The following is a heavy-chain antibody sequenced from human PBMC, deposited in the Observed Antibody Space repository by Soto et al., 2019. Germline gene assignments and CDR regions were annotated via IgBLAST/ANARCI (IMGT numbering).Heavy chain of an antibody. Sequence: VSCKASGGTFSSYAISWVRQAPGRGLEWMGGIIPIFGTANYAQEFQGRVTITADESTSTAYMELSSLRSEDTAVYYCARDQVRGIAVAATPGEPIYYYYGMDVWGQGTTVTV. J-gene: IGHJ6*02. CDR2: IIPIFGTA. V-gene: IGHV1-69*01. CDR1: GGTFSSYA. D-gene: IGHD6-19*01. CDR3: ARDQVRGIAVAATPGEPIYYYYGMDV.